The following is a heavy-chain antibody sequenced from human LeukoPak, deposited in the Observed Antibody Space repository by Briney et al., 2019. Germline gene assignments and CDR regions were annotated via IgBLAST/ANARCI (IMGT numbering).Heavy chain of an antibody. CDR3: ARARDSGYVNFDY. CDR2: IYYSGST. V-gene: IGHV4-59*01. CDR1: GGSISSYY. J-gene: IGHJ4*02. Sequence: PSETLSLTCTVSGGSISSYYWSWIRQPPGKGLEWIGYIYYSGSTNYNPSLKSRVTISVDTSKNQFSLKLSSVTAADTAVYYCARARDSGYVNFDYWGQGTLVTVSS. D-gene: IGHD5-12*01.